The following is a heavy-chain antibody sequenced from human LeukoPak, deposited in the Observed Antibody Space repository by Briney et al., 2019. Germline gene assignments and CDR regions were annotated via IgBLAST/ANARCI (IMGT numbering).Heavy chain of an antibody. Sequence: PSETLSLTCSVSGGSISSYYWSWIRQPAGKGLEWIGRIYTSGSTNYNPSLKSRVTMSVDTSKNQFSLKLSSVTAADTAVYYCARDHPQWEHYLAFDIWGRGTMVTVSS. CDR2: IYTSGST. D-gene: IGHD1-26*01. CDR1: GGSISSYY. V-gene: IGHV4-4*07. J-gene: IGHJ3*02. CDR3: ARDHPQWEHYLAFDI.